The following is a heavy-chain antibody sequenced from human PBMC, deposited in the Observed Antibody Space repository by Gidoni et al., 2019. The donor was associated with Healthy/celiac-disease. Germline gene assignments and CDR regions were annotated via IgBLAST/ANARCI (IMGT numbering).Heavy chain of an antibody. Sequence: QVQLQQWGAGLLKPSETLSLTCAVYGGSFRCYYWSWIRTPPGKGLEWIGEINHSGSTNYNPSLKSRVTISVDTSKNQFSRKLSSVTAADTAVYYCARGRPSLAAYSSGYRPGPNWFDPWGQGTLVTVSS. D-gene: IGHD3-22*01. J-gene: IGHJ5*02. V-gene: IGHV4-34*01. CDR3: ARGRPSLAAYSSGYRPGPNWFDP. CDR2: INHSGST. CDR1: GGSFRCYY.